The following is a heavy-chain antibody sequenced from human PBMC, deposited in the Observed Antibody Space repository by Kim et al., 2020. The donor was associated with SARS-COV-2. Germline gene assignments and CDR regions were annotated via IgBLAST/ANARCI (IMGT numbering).Heavy chain of an antibody. J-gene: IGHJ4*02. Sequence: RFTISRDNSKNTLYLQMNSLRAEDTAVYYCAKDPIKLRFLEWLLKGYFDYWGQGTLVTVSS. CDR3: AKDPIKLRFLEWLLKGYFDY. V-gene: IGHV3-23*01. D-gene: IGHD3-3*01.